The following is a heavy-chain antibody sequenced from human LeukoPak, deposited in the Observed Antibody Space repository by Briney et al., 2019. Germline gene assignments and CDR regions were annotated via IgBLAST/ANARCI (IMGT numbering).Heavy chain of an antibody. J-gene: IGHJ4*02. CDR3: AADYGDCQFFDY. D-gene: IGHD4-17*01. CDR1: GGSISSYY. Sequence: SETLSLTCTVSGGSISSYYWSWIRQPAGKGLEWIGRIYTSGSTNYNPPLKSRVTMSVDTSKNQFSLKLSSVTAADTAVYYCAADYGDCQFFDYWGQGTLVTVSS. V-gene: IGHV4-4*07. CDR2: IYTSGST.